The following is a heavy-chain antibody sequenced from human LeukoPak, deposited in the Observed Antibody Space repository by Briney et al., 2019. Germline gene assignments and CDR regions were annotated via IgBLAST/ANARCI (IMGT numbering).Heavy chain of an antibody. CDR1: GYTFTSYD. CDR2: MNPNSGGT. CDR3: ARVGWVTLAY. V-gene: IGHV1-2*02. D-gene: IGHD4-23*01. J-gene: IGHJ4*02. Sequence: GASVTVSCKASGYTFTSYDINWVRQAPGQGLEWMGWMNPNSGGTNYAQKFQGRVTMTRDTSISTAYMELSRLRSDDTAVYYCARVGWVTLAYWGQGTLVTVSS.